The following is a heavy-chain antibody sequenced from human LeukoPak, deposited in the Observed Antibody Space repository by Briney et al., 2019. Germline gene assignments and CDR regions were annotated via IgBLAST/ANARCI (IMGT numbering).Heavy chain of an antibody. CDR2: IYYSGST. V-gene: IGHV4-59*12. D-gene: IGHD6-13*01. J-gene: IGHJ4*02. CDR1: GGSISSYY. CDR3: ASFSAESGIDY. Sequence: SETLSLTCTVSGGSISSYYWNWIRQPPGKGLEWIGYIYYSGSTNYNPSLKSRVTISVDTSKNQFSLKLSSVTAADTAVYYCASFSAESGIDYWGQGTLVTVSS.